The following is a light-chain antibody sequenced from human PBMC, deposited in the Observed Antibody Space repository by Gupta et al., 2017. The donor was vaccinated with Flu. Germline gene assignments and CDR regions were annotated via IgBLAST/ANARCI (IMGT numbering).Light chain of an antibody. CDR3: SSYTSRTDLGWGFYV. CDR1: CSDVVGYNY. CDR2: VVN. Sequence: CTGSCSDVVGYNYVSCYQQHPGKAPKLMIYVVNYRPSGVSVRFPGSKSGNTAALTISGLQSEDEADDDGSSYTSRTDLGWGFYVFGSGTKVTVL. V-gene: IGLV2-14*04. J-gene: IGLJ1*01.